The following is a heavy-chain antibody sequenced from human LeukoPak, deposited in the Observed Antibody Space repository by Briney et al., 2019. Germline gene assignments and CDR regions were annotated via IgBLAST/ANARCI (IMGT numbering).Heavy chain of an antibody. J-gene: IGHJ6*02. CDR3: ARDALHYDILTGRFPGMDV. V-gene: IGHV1-46*01. CDR2: INPSGGST. Sequence: ASVKVSCKASGYTFTSYYMHWVRQAPGQGLKWMGIINPSGGSTSYAQKFQGRVTMTRDTSTSTVYMELSSLRSEDTAVYYCARDALHYDILTGRFPGMDVWGQGTTVTVSS. D-gene: IGHD3-9*01. CDR1: GYTFTSYY.